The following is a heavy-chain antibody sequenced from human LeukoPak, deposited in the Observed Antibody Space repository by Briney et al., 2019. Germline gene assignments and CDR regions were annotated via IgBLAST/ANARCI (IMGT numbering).Heavy chain of an antibody. CDR1: GYTFTSYG. CDR2: ISAYNGNT. Sequence: ASVKVSCKASGYTFTSYGISWVRQAPGQGLEWMGWISAYNGNTNYAQKLQGRVTMTTDTSTSTPYMELRSLRSDDTAVYYCARMYCSSTSCYSSYYYGMDVWGQGTTVTVSS. V-gene: IGHV1-18*01. CDR3: ARMYCSSTSCYSSYYYGMDV. D-gene: IGHD2-2*01. J-gene: IGHJ6*02.